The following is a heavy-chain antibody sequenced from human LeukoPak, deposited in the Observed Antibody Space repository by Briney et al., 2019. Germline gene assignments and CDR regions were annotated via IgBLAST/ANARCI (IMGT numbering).Heavy chain of an antibody. V-gene: IGHV3-9*01. CDR2: ISWNSGSI. CDR1: GFTFDDYA. Sequence: GGSLRLSCAASGFTFDDYAMHWVRQAPGKGREWVSGISWNSGSIGYADSVKGRFTISRDNAKNSLYLQMNSLRAEDTALYYCAKGPVVITIPPDYWGQGTLVTVSS. D-gene: IGHD3-22*01. CDR3: AKGPVVITIPPDY. J-gene: IGHJ4*02.